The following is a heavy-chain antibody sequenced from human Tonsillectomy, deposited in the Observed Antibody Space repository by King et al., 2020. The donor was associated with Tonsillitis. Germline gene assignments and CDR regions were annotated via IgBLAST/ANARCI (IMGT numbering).Heavy chain of an antibody. CDR1: GFTFSSND. J-gene: IGHJ4*01. Sequence: VQLVESGGGLVQPGGSLRLSCGASGFTFSSNDMTWVRQAPGKGLEWLSGISGSDGSTYYADSVKARFTISRDNSKNTLYLQMNSLRVEDTAVYYCAKNSGIYSYWGHGTLVTVSS. D-gene: IGHD1-26*01. CDR3: AKNSGIYSY. V-gene: IGHV3-23*04. CDR2: ISGSDGST.